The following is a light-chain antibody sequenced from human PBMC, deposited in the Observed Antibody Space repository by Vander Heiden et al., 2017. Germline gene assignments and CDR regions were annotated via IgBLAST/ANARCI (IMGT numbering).Light chain of an antibody. CDR1: QSISIW. Sequence: DIQMTQSPSTLSASVGDRVTITCRASQSISIWLAWYQQKPGKAPKLLIYKASSLESGVPSRFSGSGSGTEFTLTISSLQPDDFATYYCQQYNSSPYTFGQGTKLEIK. J-gene: IGKJ2*01. CDR3: QQYNSSPYT. CDR2: KAS. V-gene: IGKV1-5*03.